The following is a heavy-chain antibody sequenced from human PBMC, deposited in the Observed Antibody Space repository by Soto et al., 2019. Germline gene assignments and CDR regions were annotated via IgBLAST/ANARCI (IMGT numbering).Heavy chain of an antibody. D-gene: IGHD3-10*01. CDR3: ARVARCYYGSGSTPDY. V-gene: IGHV4-31*03. CDR2: IYYSGST. J-gene: IGHJ4*02. CDR1: GGSISSGGYY. Sequence: QVQLQESGPGLVKPSQTLSLTCTVSGGSISSGGYYWSWIRQHPGKGLEWIGYIYYSGSTYYNPSLKSRVTISXXTXNXXFSLKLSSVTAADTAVYYCARVARCYYGSGSTPDYWGQGTLVTVSS.